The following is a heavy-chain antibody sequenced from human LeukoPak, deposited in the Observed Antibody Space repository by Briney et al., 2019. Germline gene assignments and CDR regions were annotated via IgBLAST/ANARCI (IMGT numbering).Heavy chain of an antibody. Sequence: GGSLRLSCAASGFTFSNYYMSWIRQAPGKGLEWVSYISSSGTTYYADSVKGRFTISRDNAKNSLYLQMNSLRAEDTAVYYCARWGVGDYWGQGTLVTVSS. CDR3: ARWGVGDY. V-gene: IGHV3-69-1*02. J-gene: IGHJ4*02. CDR2: ISSSGTT. D-gene: IGHD1-26*01. CDR1: GFTFSNYY.